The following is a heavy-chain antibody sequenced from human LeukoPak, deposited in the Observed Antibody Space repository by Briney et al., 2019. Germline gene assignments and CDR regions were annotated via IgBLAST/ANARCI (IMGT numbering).Heavy chain of an antibody. CDR2: INHSGST. V-gene: IGHV4-34*01. J-gene: IGHJ4*02. CDR3: ARSLRWGNFDY. Sequence: SETLSLTCTVSGGSISSYYWSWIRQPPGKGLEWIGEINHSGSTNYNPSLKSRVTISVDTSKNQFSLKLSSVTAADTAVYYCARSLRWGNFDYWGQGTLVTVSS. D-gene: IGHD4-23*01. CDR1: GGSISSYY.